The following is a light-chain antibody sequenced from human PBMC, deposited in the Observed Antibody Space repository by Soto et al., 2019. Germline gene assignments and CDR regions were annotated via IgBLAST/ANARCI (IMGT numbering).Light chain of an antibody. Sequence: EVVMTQSPATLSVSPGERATLSCRPSQLVIPNLAWYQQKPGQAPRLLIYSASTRATGIPARFSGSGSGTEFTLTISSLQSEDSAVYYCQQFNNWPPLTFGGGTKVEIK. J-gene: IGKJ4*01. CDR1: QLVIPN. CDR3: QQFNNWPPLT. CDR2: SAS. V-gene: IGKV3-15*01.